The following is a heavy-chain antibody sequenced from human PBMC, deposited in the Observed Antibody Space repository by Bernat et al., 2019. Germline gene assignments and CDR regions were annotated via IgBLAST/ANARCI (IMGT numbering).Heavy chain of an antibody. CDR2: ISYDGSNK. D-gene: IGHD7-27*01. J-gene: IGHJ4*02. CDR1: GFTFSSYA. Sequence: QVQLVESGGGVVQPGRSLRLSCAASGFTFSSYAMHWVRQAPGKGLEWVAVISYDGSNKYYADSVKGRFTISRDNSKNTLYLQMNSLRAEDTAVYYCARDVPPDWGTRSDCWGQGTLVTVSS. CDR3: ARDVPPDWGTRSDC. V-gene: IGHV3-30-3*01.